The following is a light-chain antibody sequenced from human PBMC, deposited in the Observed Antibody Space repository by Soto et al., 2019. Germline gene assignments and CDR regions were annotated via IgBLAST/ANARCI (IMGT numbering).Light chain of an antibody. V-gene: IGLV1-40*01. CDR3: QSYDTSLSGGSV. CDR1: SSNIGAGFD. Sequence: QSVLTQSPSVPGAPGQRVSISCTGTSSNIGAGFDVHWYQQLPATAPKLLIYGNNNRPSGVPDRFSGSKSGTSASLAITGLQAEDEADYYCQSYDTSLSGGSVFGTGTKLTVL. CDR2: GNN. J-gene: IGLJ1*01.